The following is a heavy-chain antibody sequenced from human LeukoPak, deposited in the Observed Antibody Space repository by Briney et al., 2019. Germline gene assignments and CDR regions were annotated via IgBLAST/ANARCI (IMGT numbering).Heavy chain of an antibody. D-gene: IGHD4-23*01. Sequence: ASVKVSCKASGGTFSSYAISWVRQAPGQGLEWMGWISAYNGNTNYAQKLQGRVTMTTDTSTSTAYMELRSLRSDDTAVYYCAFSPYSDYGGNSVDYWGQGTLVTVSS. J-gene: IGHJ4*02. V-gene: IGHV1-18*01. CDR1: GGTFSSYA. CDR2: ISAYNGNT. CDR3: AFSPYSDYGGNSVDY.